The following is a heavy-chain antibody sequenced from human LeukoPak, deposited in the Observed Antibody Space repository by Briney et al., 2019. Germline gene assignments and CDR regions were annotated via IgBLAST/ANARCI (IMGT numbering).Heavy chain of an antibody. V-gene: IGHV1-69*13. CDR3: ARGLVAAAGTQVDY. CDR1: GYTFTGYY. CDR2: IIPIFGTA. Sequence: SVKVSCKASGYTFTGYYIHWVRQAPGQGLEWMGWIIPIFGTANYAQKFQGRVTITADESTSTAYMELSSLRSEDTAVYYCARGLVAAAGTQVDYWGQGTLVTVSS. J-gene: IGHJ4*02. D-gene: IGHD6-13*01.